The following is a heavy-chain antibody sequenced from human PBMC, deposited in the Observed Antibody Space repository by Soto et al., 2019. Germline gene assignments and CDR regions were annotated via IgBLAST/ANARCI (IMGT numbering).Heavy chain of an antibody. V-gene: IGHV3-23*01. CDR3: AKVMAFSWDYYYYYMDV. Sequence: GGSLRLSCAASGFTFSSYAMSWVRQAPGKELEWVSVISGSVGSTYYVYSVKVRFSISRDNSKYTLYLQMNSLRAEDTVVFYCAKVMAFSWDYYYYYMDVWGKGTTVTVSS. CDR2: ISGSVGST. CDR1: GFTFSSYA. D-gene: IGHD2-8*01. J-gene: IGHJ6*03.